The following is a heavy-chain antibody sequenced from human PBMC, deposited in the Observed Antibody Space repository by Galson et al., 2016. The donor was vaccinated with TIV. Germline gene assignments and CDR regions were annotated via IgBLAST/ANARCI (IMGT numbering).Heavy chain of an antibody. CDR1: GYTFSTYG. D-gene: IGHD5-18*01. J-gene: IGHJ3*01. CDR2: INPKNGDA. Sequence: SVKVSCKASGYTFSTYGITWVRQAPGQGPEWMGWINPKNGDARYSDDLQDRTILTTETSTRTAYMELRSLSFADPAVYYCARIFVDSAKAVLDVWGQGTKVIVSS. CDR3: ARIFVDSAKAVLDV. V-gene: IGHV1-18*01.